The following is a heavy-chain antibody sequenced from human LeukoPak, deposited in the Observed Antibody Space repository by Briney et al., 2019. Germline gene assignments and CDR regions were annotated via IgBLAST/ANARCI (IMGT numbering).Heavy chain of an antibody. Sequence: ASVKVSCKASGYTFTNYYMNWVRQAPGQGLEWMGIINPSGGNTSYAQKFQGRVTLTRDTSTSTVYMELSSLRSEDTAVYYCGRDRLVPPGFDPWGQGTLVTVSS. D-gene: IGHD2-2*01. CDR3: GRDRLVPPGFDP. V-gene: IGHV1-46*01. CDR2: INPSGGNT. CDR1: GYTFTNYY. J-gene: IGHJ5*02.